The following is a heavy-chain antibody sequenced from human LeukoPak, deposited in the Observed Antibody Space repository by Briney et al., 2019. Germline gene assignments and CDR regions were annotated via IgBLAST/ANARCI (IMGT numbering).Heavy chain of an antibody. CDR1: GLTFSYHG. Sequence: GGSLRLSCEASGLTFSYHGMSWVRQAPGKGLQWVSAITGDGTTTYYADSVKGRFTISRDNSKNMLYLQMSSLRAEDTAVYYCAKMNGYFEYWGQGALVPVSS. V-gene: IGHV3-23*01. CDR2: ITGDGTTT. J-gene: IGHJ4*02. D-gene: IGHD1-1*01. CDR3: AKMNGYFEY.